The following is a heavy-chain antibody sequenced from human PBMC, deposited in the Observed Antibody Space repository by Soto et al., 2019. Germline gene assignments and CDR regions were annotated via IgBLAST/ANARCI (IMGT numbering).Heavy chain of an antibody. CDR3: ARAPRYSSSSFYYYYGMDV. D-gene: IGHD6-6*01. V-gene: IGHV4-34*01. Sequence: QVQLQQWGAGLLKPSETLSLTCAVYGGSFSGYYWSWIRQPPGKGLEWIGEINHSGSTNYNPSLKSRVTISVDTSKNQFSLKLSSVTAADTAVYYCARAPRYSSSSFYYYYGMDVWGQGTTVTVSS. CDR2: INHSGST. CDR1: GGSFSGYY. J-gene: IGHJ6*02.